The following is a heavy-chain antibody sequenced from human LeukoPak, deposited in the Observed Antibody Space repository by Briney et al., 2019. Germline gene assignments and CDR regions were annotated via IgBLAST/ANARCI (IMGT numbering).Heavy chain of an antibody. Sequence: SSETLSLTCTVSGGSIDTYYWNWIRQPPGKGLEWIGYIHYSGSTNYNPSLKSRVTISVDTSKNQFSLKLSSVTAADTAVYYCAREMATLRAFDIWGQGTLVTVSS. CDR2: IHYSGST. CDR3: AREMATLRAFDI. J-gene: IGHJ3*02. V-gene: IGHV4-59*01. CDR1: GGSIDTYY. D-gene: IGHD5-24*01.